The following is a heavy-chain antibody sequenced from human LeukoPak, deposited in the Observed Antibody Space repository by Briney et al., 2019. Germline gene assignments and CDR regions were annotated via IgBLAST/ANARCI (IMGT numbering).Heavy chain of an antibody. CDR1: GFTFSTCG. CDR3: AKDQRPRGNYGYFDY. J-gene: IGHJ4*02. V-gene: IGHV3-23*01. Sequence: GGSPRLSCAASGFTFSTCGMSWVRQAPGKGVEWVSSISDSGDYTYYADSVKGRFSISRDNSKNTLYLQMDRLRAEDTAVYYCAKDQRPRGNYGYFDYWGQGTLVTVSS. D-gene: IGHD1-26*01. CDR2: ISDSGDYT.